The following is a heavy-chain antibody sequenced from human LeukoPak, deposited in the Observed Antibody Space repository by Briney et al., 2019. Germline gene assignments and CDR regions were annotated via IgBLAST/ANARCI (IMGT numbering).Heavy chain of an antibody. CDR2: IGIVADT. CDR3: ARDLGVATIPPRYYYAMDV. D-gene: IGHD5-24*01. V-gene: IGHV3-13*04. CDR1: GFTFSSYD. J-gene: IGHJ6*02. Sequence: GGSLRLSCTASGFTFSSYDMHWVRQATGKGLEWVSGIGIVADTFYPGSVKGRFTISRENAKNSLYLQMNSLRAGDTAVYYCARDLGVATIPPRYYYAMDVWGQGTTVTVSS.